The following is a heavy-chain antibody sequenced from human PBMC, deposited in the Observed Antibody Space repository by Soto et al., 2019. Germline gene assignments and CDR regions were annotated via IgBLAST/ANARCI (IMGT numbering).Heavy chain of an antibody. CDR2: ISGSGGST. J-gene: IGHJ5*02. D-gene: IGHD6-13*01. CDR1: GFTFSSYA. CDR3: AKDQIAAAGIFWFDP. V-gene: IGHV3-23*01. Sequence: GGSLRLSCAASGFTFSSYAMSWVRQAPGKGLEWVSAISGSGGSTYYADSVKGRFTISRDNSKNTLYLQMNSLRAEDTAVYYCAKDQIAAAGIFWFDPWDQGTLVTVSS.